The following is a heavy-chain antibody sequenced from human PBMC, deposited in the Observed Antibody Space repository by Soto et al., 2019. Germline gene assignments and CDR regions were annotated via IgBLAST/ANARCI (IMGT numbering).Heavy chain of an antibody. CDR2: IYHSGST. CDR3: ARRDGDDFWRGYSYYFDY. D-gene: IGHD3-3*01. CDR1: SGSISSSHW. Sequence: QVQLQESGPGLVKPSGTLSLTCAVSSGSISSSHWWSWVRQPPGKGLEWIGEIYHSGSTNYNPSLKSRVTISVDKSKNQFFLKLNSVTAADTAVYYCARRDGDDFWRGYSYYFDYWGQGTLVTVSS. V-gene: IGHV4-4*02. J-gene: IGHJ4*02.